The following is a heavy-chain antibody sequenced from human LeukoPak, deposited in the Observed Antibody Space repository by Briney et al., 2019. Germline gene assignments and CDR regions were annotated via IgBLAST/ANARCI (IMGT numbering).Heavy chain of an antibody. CDR3: AKDRARYCSGGTCPRASDI. J-gene: IGHJ3*02. D-gene: IGHD2-15*01. V-gene: IGHV3-23*01. CDR1: GFTSNIYA. CDR2: ISGSGGTT. Sequence: PGGSLRLSCATSGFTSNIYAMSWVRHTPGKGLEWVSAISGSGGTTYYADSVKGRFTVSRDHSKNTLYLQMNGLRGDDTAVYYCAKDRARYCSGGTCPRASDIWGQGTMVTVSS.